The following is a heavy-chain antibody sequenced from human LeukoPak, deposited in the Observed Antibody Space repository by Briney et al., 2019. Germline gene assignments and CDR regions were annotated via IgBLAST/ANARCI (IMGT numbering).Heavy chain of an antibody. CDR1: GGSFSGYY. V-gene: IGHV4-34*01. J-gene: IGHJ4*02. CDR2: INHSGST. Sequence: TSETLSLTCAVYGGSFSGYYWSWIRQPPGKGLEWIGEINHSGSTNYNPSLKSRVTISVDTSKNQFSLKLSSVTAADTAVYYCARGGGSYSSGSNFDYWGQGTLVTVSS. D-gene: IGHD3-16*01. CDR3: ARGGGSYSSGSNFDY.